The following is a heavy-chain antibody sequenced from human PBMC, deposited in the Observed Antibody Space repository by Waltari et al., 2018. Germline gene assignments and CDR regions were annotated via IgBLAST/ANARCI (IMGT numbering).Heavy chain of an antibody. CDR3: ARIHSLGQYETNGADSNFDH. Sequence: QVQLVESGGGVVQPGRSLRLSCAASGFTFSSYAMHWVRQAPGKGLEWVAVISYDGSNKYYADSVKGRFTISRDNSKNTLYLQMNSLRSEDTASYYCARIHSLGQYETNGADSNFDHWGQGALVTVSS. D-gene: IGHD2-8*01. CDR2: ISYDGSNK. V-gene: IGHV3-30*01. CDR1: GFTFSSYA. J-gene: IGHJ4*02.